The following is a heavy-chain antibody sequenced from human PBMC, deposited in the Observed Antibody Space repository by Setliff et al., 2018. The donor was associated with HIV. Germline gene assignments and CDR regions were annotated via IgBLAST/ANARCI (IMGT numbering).Heavy chain of an antibody. V-gene: IGHV1-69-2*01. CDR2: LDPEDGET. CDR3: ARVGSSPPEYFDY. D-gene: IGHD1-26*01. J-gene: IGHJ4*01. CDR1: GFTFKDYY. Sequence: GASVKVSCKASGFTFKDYYMHRVQRAPGKGLEWMGRLDPEDGETIYAEKFLGRVTISTDMSTDTVFMEVNNLRSEDTAVYFCARVGSSPPEYFDYWGQGTLVTVSS.